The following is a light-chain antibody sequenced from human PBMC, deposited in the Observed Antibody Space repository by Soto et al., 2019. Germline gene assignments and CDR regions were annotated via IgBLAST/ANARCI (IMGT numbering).Light chain of an antibody. V-gene: IGLV2-23*01. J-gene: IGLJ2*01. CDR2: EDS. Sequence: QSALTQPASVSGSPGQSITISCTGTSSDVASYNLVSWYQQHPGKAPKVMIYEDSKGPSGVSNRFSGSKSGNTASLTISGLQAEDEADYYCCSYAGNSVVFGGGTQLTVL. CDR1: SSDVASYNL. CDR3: CSYAGNSVV.